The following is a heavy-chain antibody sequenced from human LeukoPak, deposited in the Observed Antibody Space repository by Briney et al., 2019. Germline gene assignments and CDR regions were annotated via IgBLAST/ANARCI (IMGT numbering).Heavy chain of an antibody. V-gene: IGHV1-18*01. D-gene: IGHD5-24*01. CDR3: ARGGRDGYNFSDNWFDP. CDR1: GYTFTSYG. CDR2: ISAYNGNT. J-gene: IGHJ5*02. Sequence: GASVKVSCTASGYTFTSYGISWVRQAPGQGLEWMGWISAYNGNTNYAQKLQGRVTMTTDTSTSTAYMELRSLRSDDTAVYYCARGGRDGYNFSDNWFDPWGQGTLVTVSS.